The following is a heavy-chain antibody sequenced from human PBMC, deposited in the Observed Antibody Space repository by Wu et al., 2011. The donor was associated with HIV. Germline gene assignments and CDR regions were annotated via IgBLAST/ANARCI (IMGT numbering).Heavy chain of an antibody. Sequence: PGKGLEWVAVISYDGSNKYYADSVKGRFTISRDNSKNTLYLQMNSLRAEDTAVYYCAREVDYGDYPLLGHYGMDVWGQGTTVTVSS. D-gene: IGHD4-17*01. J-gene: IGHJ6*02. V-gene: IGHV3-30-3*01. CDR3: AREVDYGDYPLLGHYGMDV. CDR2: ISYDGSNK.